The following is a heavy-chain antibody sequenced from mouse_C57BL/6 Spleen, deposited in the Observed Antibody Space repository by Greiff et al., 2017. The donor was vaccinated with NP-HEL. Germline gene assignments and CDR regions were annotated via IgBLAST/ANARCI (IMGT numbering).Heavy chain of an antibody. CDR2: INPNNGGT. D-gene: IGHD1-1*01. CDR1: GYTFTDYY. Sequence: EVQLQQSGPELVKPGASVKISCKASGYTFTDYYMNWVKQSHGKSLEWIGDINPNNGGTRYNQKFKGKATLTVDKSSSTAYMELRSLTSEDSAVYDCDRTGSTYWYFDVWGTGTTVTVSS. J-gene: IGHJ1*03. CDR3: DRTGSTYWYFDV. V-gene: IGHV1-26*01.